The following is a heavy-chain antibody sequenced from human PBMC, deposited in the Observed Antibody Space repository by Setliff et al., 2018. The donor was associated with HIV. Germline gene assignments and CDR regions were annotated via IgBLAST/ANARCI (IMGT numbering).Heavy chain of an antibody. J-gene: IGHJ4*01. D-gene: IGHD4-17*01. V-gene: IGHV4-61*05. CDR3: ARLSTGDLRLFEY. CDR2: IYTSGTT. CDR1: GASISSSSYY. Sequence: PSETLSLTCSVSGASISSSSYYWGWVRQPPGKGLEYIGYIYTSGTTNYNPSLKSRVTISVDTSKTQFSLKLSSVTAADTAVYFCARLSTGDLRLFEYWGHGALVTV.